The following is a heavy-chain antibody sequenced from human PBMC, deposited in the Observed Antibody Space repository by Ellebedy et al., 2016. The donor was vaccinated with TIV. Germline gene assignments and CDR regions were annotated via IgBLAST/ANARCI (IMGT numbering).Heavy chain of an antibody. Sequence: GESLKISCAASGFTFSNYWMSWVRQVPGKGLEWVANIKQDASERYYVDSVKGRFSISRDNAKNSIYLQMNSLRDEDTAVYYCARDQWLGRAYYFDYWGQGTLLTVSS. J-gene: IGHJ4*02. V-gene: IGHV3-7*01. CDR2: IKQDASER. CDR3: ARDQWLGRAYYFDY. D-gene: IGHD6-19*01. CDR1: GFTFSNYW.